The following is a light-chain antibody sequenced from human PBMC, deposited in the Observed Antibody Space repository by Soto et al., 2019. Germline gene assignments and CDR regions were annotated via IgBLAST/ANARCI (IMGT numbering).Light chain of an antibody. CDR1: QSVRSNF. V-gene: IGKV3-20*01. CDR3: QQYGSSGT. CDR2: DAS. J-gene: IGKJ1*01. Sequence: EIVLTQSPGTLSLSPGERATLSCRASQSVRSNFLAWYQQKPGQAPRLLISDASNRATGIPDRFSGSGSGTDFTLTISRLEPEDFAVYYCQQYGSSGTFGQGTKVDI.